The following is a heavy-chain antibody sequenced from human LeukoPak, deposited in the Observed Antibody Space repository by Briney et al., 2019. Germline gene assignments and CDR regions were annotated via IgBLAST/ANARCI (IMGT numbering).Heavy chain of an antibody. D-gene: IGHD3-22*01. CDR1: GYSISNGYY. J-gene: IGHJ3*02. V-gene: IGHV4-38-2*02. CDR2: IYYSGNT. Sequence: SETLSLTCTVSGYSISNGYYWDWIRQPPGRGLEWIGYIYYSGNTYYNPSLKSRVTISVDTSKKQFSLKLSSVTAADTAVYYCARATITMMVGIPADAFDIWGQGTMVTVSS. CDR3: ARATITMMVGIPADAFDI.